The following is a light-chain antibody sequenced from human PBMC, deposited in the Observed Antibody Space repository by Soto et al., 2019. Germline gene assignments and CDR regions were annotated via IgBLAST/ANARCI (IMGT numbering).Light chain of an antibody. CDR2: DAS. CDR3: QQFSSYPLT. J-gene: IGKJ4*01. V-gene: IGKV3-20*01. CDR1: QTVRNNY. Sequence: EVVLTQSPGTLSLSPGERATLSCRASQTVRNNYLAWYQQKPGQAPRLLIYDASSRATGIPDGFSGGGSGTDFTLTISRLEPEDFAVYYCQQFSSYPLTFGGGTKVDIK.